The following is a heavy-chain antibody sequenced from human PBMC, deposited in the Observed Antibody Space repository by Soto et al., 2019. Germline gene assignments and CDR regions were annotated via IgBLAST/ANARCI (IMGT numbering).Heavy chain of an antibody. V-gene: IGHV2-5*01. CDR3: AHRPTSTDDFYFDY. CDR1: GFSLTTSGVA. Sequence: QITLTESGPTLVPPTQTLTLTCSFSGFSLTTSGVAVGWFRQPPGKAPEWLALFYWNDDKRYSPSLRSRLTVTWDSSKNQVVLTLANVDPVDSGTYYCAHRPTSTDDFYFDYWGQGTLVTVSS. D-gene: IGHD2-21*02. CDR2: FYWNDDK. J-gene: IGHJ4*02.